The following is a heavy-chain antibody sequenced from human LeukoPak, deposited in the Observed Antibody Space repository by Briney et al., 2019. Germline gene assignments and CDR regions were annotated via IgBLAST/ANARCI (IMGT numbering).Heavy chain of an antibody. CDR1: GGSFSGYY. D-gene: IGHD3-3*01. J-gene: IGHJ2*01. V-gene: IGHV4-34*01. Sequence: SETLSLTCAVYGGSFSGYYWSWIRQPPGKGPEWIGEINHSGSTNYNPSLKSRVTISVDTSKNQFSLKLSSVTAADTAVYYCARGDFWSGYYRTIHWYFDLWGRGTLVSVSS. CDR3: ARGDFWSGYYRTIHWYFDL. CDR2: INHSGST.